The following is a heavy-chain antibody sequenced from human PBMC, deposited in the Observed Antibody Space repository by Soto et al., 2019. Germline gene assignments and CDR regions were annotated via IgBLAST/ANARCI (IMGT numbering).Heavy chain of an antibody. CDR2: IIPIFGKA. CDR1: GGTFSSYS. V-gene: IGHV1-69*01. Sequence: QVQLVQSGAEVKKPGSSVKVSCTASGGTFSSYSINWLRQAPGQGLEWMGGIIPIFGKANYAQKFQGRVTLTADESTRTAHMELSSLRNADTAVYYCARPFQSWPGGWYFDLWGRGTLVTVSS. J-gene: IGHJ2*01. CDR3: ARPFQSWPGGWYFDL. D-gene: IGHD3-16*01.